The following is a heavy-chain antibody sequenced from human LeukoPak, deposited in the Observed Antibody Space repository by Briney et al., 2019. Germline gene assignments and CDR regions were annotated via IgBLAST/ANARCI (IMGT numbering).Heavy chain of an antibody. CDR1: GFTFSSYW. CDR2: INSDGSST. V-gene: IGHV3-74*01. D-gene: IGHD3-22*01. J-gene: IGHJ3*02. Sequence: PGGSLRLSCAASGFTFSSYWMHWVRQAPGKGLVWVSRINSDGSSTSYADSVKGRLTISRDNAKNTLYRQMNSLRAEDTAVYYCARDPYYYDSSGYYSDAFDIWGQGTMVTVSS. CDR3: ARDPYYYDSSGYYSDAFDI.